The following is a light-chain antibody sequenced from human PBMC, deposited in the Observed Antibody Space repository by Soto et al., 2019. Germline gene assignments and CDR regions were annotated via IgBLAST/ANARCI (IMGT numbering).Light chain of an antibody. CDR2: GSS. J-gene: IGKJ3*01. CDR3: QQYGSSLFT. Sequence: EIVLMQSPGTLSLSPGERAILSCRASETINSNSIAWYQQKPGQTPRLLIYGSSSRATGIPDRFSGSGSGTEFSVTISRLEPEDFAEYYCQQYGSSLFTFGPGTKVDFK. CDR1: ETINSNS. V-gene: IGKV3-20*01.